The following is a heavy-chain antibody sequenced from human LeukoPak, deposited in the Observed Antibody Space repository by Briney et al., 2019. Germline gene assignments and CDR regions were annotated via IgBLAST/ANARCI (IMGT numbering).Heavy chain of an antibody. V-gene: IGHV3-23*01. CDR1: GLTFRNYA. Sequence: GGSLRLSCAASGLTFRNYAMSWVRQAPGKGLEWVSAISGSGGSTYYADSVKGRFTISRDNSKNTLYLQMNSLRAEDTAVYYCAKAQWLVPKVPFDYWGQGTLVTVSS. CDR3: AKAQWLVPKVPFDY. D-gene: IGHD6-19*01. CDR2: ISGSGGST. J-gene: IGHJ4*02.